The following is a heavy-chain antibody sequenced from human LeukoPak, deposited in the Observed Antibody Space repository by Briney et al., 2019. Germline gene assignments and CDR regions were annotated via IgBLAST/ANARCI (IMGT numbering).Heavy chain of an antibody. CDR2: INPNSGAT. Sequence: ASVKVSCKASGYTFTGHYMHWVRQAPGQGLEWMGWINPNSGATTYPQKFESRVTMTRDTSISTAYMELSTLSSDDTAVYYCARVGGTIWSGSLDYWGQGTLLTVTS. CDR1: GYTFTGHY. J-gene: IGHJ4*02. CDR3: ARVGGTIWSGSLDY. V-gene: IGHV1-2*02. D-gene: IGHD3-3*01.